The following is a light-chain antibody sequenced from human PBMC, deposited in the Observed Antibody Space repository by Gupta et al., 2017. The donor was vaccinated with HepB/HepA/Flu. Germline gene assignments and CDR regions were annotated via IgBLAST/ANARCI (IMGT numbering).Light chain of an antibody. CDR2: GAT. V-gene: IGKV1D-12*01. CDR1: QGINSR. Sequence: DIRMTQSPSSVSASVGDRVTITCRASQGINSRLAWFQQKPGKAPELLIYGATTLHGGVPSRFSGSGSGTDFTLTISSLQPEDFATYYCQQANSLPLTFGGGTKVEIK. CDR3: QQANSLPLT. J-gene: IGKJ4*01.